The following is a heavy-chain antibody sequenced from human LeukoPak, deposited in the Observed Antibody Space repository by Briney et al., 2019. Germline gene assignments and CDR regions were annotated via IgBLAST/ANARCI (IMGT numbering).Heavy chain of an antibody. CDR1: GYTFSGYY. J-gene: IGHJ4*02. CDR3: TRAYDDSRGTPHPLDY. CDR2: INPNNGGT. V-gene: IGHV1-2*02. D-gene: IGHD3-22*01. Sequence: ASVKVSCKASGYTFSGYYIHWVRQAPGQGLEWMGWINPNNGGTNYAQKFQGRVTMTRGASINTAYMELSILTSDDTALYYCTRAYDDSRGTPHPLDYWGQGTLVTVSS.